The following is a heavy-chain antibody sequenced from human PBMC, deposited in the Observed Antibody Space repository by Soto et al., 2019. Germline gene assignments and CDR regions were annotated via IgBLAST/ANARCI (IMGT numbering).Heavy chain of an antibody. CDR2: ISYDGSKI. J-gene: IGHJ6*02. CDR1: GFTFNTYT. V-gene: IGHV3-30*01. Sequence: QVQLVESGGGVVQPGGSLRLSCAASGFTFNTYTIDWVRQVPGKGLEWVAVISYDGSKIFYADSVKGRFTISRDNSKNTLYLQLNSLRPEETAIYHCARVSGFYFYAMAVWGQGTSVTVSS. D-gene: IGHD3-3*01. CDR3: ARVSGFYFYAMAV.